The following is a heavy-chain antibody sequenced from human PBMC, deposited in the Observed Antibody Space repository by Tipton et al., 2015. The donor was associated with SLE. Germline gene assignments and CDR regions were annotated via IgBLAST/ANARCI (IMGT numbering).Heavy chain of an antibody. CDR1: GGSISSSSYY. CDR2: IYYSGST. CDR3: ARDHPIMTTVTS. J-gene: IGHJ4*02. Sequence: TLSLTCTVSGGSISSSSYYWGWIRQPPGKGLEWIGYIYYSGSTNYNPSLKSRVTISVDTSKNQFSLKLSSVTAADTAVYYCARDHPIMTTVTSWGQGTLVTVSS. V-gene: IGHV4-61*05. D-gene: IGHD4-17*01.